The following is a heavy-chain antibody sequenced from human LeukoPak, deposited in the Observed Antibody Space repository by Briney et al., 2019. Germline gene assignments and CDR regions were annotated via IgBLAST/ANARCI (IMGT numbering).Heavy chain of an antibody. V-gene: IGHV1-69*01. CDR2: IIPIFATA. CDR3: ARGAVDYYMDV. J-gene: IGHJ6*03. CDR1: GGPFSSYA. Sequence: GSSVKVSCKASGGPFSSYAISWVRQAPGQGLEWMGGIIPIFATANYAQKFQGRVTITADDSTSTAYMELSSLRSEDTAVYYCARGAVDYYMDVWGKGTTVTVSS.